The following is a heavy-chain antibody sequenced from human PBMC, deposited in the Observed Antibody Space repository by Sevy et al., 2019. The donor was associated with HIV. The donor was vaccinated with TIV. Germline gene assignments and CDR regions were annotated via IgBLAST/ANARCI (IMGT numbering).Heavy chain of an antibody. CDR2: IYYSGST. D-gene: IGHD3-16*01. Sequence: SETLSLTCTVSGGSISSSSYYWGWIRRPPGKGLEWIGSIYYSGSTYYNPSLKSRVTISVDTSKNQFSLKLSSVTAADPAVYYCARRNRGIVPRSAFDIWGQGTMVTVSS. CDR1: GGSISSSSYY. V-gene: IGHV4-39*01. CDR3: ARRNRGIVPRSAFDI. J-gene: IGHJ3*02.